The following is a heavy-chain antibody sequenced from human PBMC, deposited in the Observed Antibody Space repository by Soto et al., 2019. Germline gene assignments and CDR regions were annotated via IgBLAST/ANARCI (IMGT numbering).Heavy chain of an antibody. V-gene: IGHV1-18*01. CDR2: ISAYNDNT. J-gene: IGHJ6*02. CDR3: AREIEDSSGYYSTRRGMDV. CDR1: GYTFTSYG. D-gene: IGHD3-22*01. Sequence: ASVKVSCKASGYTFTSYGISWVRQAPGQGLEWMGWISAYNDNTNYAQKLQGRVTMTTDTSTSTAYMELRSLRSDDTAVYYCAREIEDSSGYYSTRRGMDVWGQGTTVTVSS.